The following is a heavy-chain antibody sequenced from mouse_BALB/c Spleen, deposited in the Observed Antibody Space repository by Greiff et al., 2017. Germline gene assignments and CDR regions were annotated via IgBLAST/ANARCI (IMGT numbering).Heavy chain of an antibody. CDR1: GFSLTSYG. CDR2: IWAGGST. Sequence: QVQLKESGPGLVAPSQSLSITCTVSGFSLTSYGVHWVRQPPGKGLEWLGVIWAGGSTNYNSALMSRLSISKDNSKSQVFLKMNSLQTDDTAMYYCAREETRGYDVRAMDYWGQGTSVTVSS. D-gene: IGHD2-2*01. J-gene: IGHJ4*01. CDR3: AREETRGYDVRAMDY. V-gene: IGHV2-9*02.